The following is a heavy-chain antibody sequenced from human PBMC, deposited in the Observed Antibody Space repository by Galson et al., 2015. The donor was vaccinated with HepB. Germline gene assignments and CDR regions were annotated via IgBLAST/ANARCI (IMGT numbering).Heavy chain of an antibody. J-gene: IGHJ4*02. CDR3: AGRVGLNY. V-gene: IGHV3-11*01. CDR2: ISDTGNTK. Sequence: SLRLSCAAAGLPFGDYYMSWFRQAPGKGLEWVSYISDTGNTKYYADSVKGRFTISRDNTENSLYLQMNSLGVEDTAVYYCAGRVGLNYWGQGTLVTVSS. CDR1: GLPFGDYY. D-gene: IGHD2-2*03.